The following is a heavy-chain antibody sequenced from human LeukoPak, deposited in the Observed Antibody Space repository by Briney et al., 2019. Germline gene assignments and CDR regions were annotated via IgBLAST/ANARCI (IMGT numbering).Heavy chain of an antibody. D-gene: IGHD5-12*01. V-gene: IGHV4-59*01. J-gene: IGHJ4*02. Sequence: PSETLSLTCTVSGASISSYYWSWIRQPPGKGLEWIASRHYRGTTNYNPSLKSRVTISVDTSKNQFSLKLSSVTAADTAVYYCARGPLDSGYTYFDYWGQGTLVSVAS. CDR2: RHYRGTT. CDR1: GASISSYY. CDR3: ARGPLDSGYTYFDY.